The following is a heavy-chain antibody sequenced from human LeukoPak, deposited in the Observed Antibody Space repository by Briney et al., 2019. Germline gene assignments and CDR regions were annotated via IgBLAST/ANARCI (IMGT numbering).Heavy chain of an antibody. Sequence: PGGSLRLSCAASGFTVSSNYMSWVRQAPGKGVEGVSVIYSGGSTYYSDSVKGRFTISRDNAKNSLYLQMNSLRSEDTAVYYCAREGGLRGDYGEGFDYWGQGTLVTVSS. CDR2: IYSGGST. J-gene: IGHJ4*02. V-gene: IGHV3-66*01. D-gene: IGHD4-17*01. CDR1: GFTVSSNY. CDR3: AREGGLRGDYGEGFDY.